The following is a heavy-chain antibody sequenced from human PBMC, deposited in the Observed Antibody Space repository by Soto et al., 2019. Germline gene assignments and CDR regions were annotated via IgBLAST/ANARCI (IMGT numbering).Heavy chain of an antibody. J-gene: IGHJ4*02. D-gene: IGHD3-22*01. CDR1: GVTVSSNY. CDR2: IYSGGST. CDR3: ARDYYKYYDSSGYYRSPAY. V-gene: IGHV3-66*01. Sequence: GGSLRLSCAASGVTVSSNYMSWVRQAPGKGLEWVSVIYSGGSTYYADSVKGRFTISRDNSRNTLFLQMNSLRAEDTAVYYCARDYYKYYDSSGYYRSPAYWGQGTLVTVS.